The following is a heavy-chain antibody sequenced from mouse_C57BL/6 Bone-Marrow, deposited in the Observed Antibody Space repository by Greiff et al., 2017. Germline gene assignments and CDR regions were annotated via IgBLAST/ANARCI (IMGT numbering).Heavy chain of an antibody. CDR3: TTSYSNNYYAMDY. D-gene: IGHD2-5*01. CDR1: GYNIQDDY. Sequence: VQLQQSGAELVRPGASVKLSCTASGYNIQDDYMHCVQPRPEHGLEWIGWIDPENGDTEYASKFQGKATITADTSSNTAYLQLSSLTSEDTAVYYCTTSYSNNYYAMDYWGQGTSVTVSS. CDR2: IDPENGDT. J-gene: IGHJ4*01. V-gene: IGHV14-4*01.